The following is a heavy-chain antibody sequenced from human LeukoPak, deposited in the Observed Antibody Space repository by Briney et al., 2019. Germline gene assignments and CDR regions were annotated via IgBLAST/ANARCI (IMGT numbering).Heavy chain of an antibody. J-gene: IGHJ6*03. Sequence: SVKVSCKASGGTFSSYAISWVRQAPGQGLEWMGRIIPIFGTANYAQKFQGRVTITTDESTSTAYMELSSLRSEDTAVYYCAGDRNYYDSSGYKHYGPYYYYYYMDVWGKGTAVTVPS. CDR1: GGTFSSYA. D-gene: IGHD3-22*01. CDR3: AGDRNYYDSSGYKHYGPYYYYYYMDV. V-gene: IGHV1-69*05. CDR2: IIPIFGTA.